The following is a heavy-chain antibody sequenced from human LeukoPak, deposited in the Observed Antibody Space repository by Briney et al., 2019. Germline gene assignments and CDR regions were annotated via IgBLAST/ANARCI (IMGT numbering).Heavy chain of an antibody. CDR1: GYTFTGYY. CDR3: AIPDTHCSSTSCYRPPDWYFDL. J-gene: IGHJ2*01. CDR2: INPNSGGT. D-gene: IGHD2-2*01. V-gene: IGHV1-2*02. Sequence: ASVKVSCTASGYTFTGYYMHWVRQAPGQGLEWMGWINPNSGGTNYAQKFQGRVTMTRDTSISTAYMELSRLRSDDTAVYYCAIPDTHCSSTSCYRPPDWYFDLWGRGTLVTVSS.